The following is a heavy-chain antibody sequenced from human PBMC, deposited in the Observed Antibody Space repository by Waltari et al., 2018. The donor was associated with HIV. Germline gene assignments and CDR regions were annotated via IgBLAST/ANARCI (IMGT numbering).Heavy chain of an antibody. CDR3: ARRPTYYYDSSGEEDAFDI. CDR2: IYYSGST. Sequence: QLQLQESGPGLVKPSETLSLTCTVSGGSISSSSYYWGWIRQPPGKGLEWIGSIYYSGSTYYNPSLKRRVTISVDTSKNQFSLKLSSVTAADTAVYYCARRPTYYYDSSGEEDAFDIWGQGTMVTVSS. V-gene: IGHV4-39*01. D-gene: IGHD3-22*01. CDR1: GGSISSSSYY. J-gene: IGHJ3*02.